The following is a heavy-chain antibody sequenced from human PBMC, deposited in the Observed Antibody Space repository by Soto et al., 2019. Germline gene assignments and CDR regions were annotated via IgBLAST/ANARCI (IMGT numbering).Heavy chain of an antibody. Sequence: EVQLLESGGALVQPGGSLRLSCAASGFTFDGYAVSWVRQAPGKRLEWVSSISNSGDSRYYPESVEGRFTISRDNSKKMLFLQMDSLRAEDTAIYYCAKERHAGVLGAFDNWGQGTMVTVSS. V-gene: IGHV3-23*01. D-gene: IGHD3-16*01. CDR1: GFTFDGYA. CDR3: AKERHAGVLGAFDN. CDR2: ISNSGDSR. J-gene: IGHJ3*02.